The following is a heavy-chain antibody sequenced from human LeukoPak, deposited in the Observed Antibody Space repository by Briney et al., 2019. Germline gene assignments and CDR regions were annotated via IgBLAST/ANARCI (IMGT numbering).Heavy chain of an antibody. CDR2: ISSSSSYI. CDR1: GFTFSSYS. CDR3: AREKNWGGSFDY. J-gene: IGHJ4*02. D-gene: IGHD7-27*01. Sequence: PGGSLRLSCAASGFTFSSYSMNWVRQAPGKGLEWVSSISSSSSYIYYADSVKGRFTISRDNAKNSLYLQMNSLRAEDTAVYYCAREKNWGGSFDYWGQGTLVTVSS. V-gene: IGHV3-21*01.